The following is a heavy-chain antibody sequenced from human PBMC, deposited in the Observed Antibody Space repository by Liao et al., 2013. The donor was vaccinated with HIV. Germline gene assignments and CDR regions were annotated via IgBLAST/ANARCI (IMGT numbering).Heavy chain of an antibody. Sequence: QVQLQESGPGLVKPSETLSLTCTVSGGSIRNYYWTWIRQPPGKGLEWIAYIYYSGTTSYNPSLMSRITISVDTSKSQISLKLTSVAAADTAVYYCAGGDYYDSSGYVSFGLDIWGQGTMVTVSS. D-gene: IGHD3-22*01. CDR1: GGSIRNYY. J-gene: IGHJ3*02. CDR2: IYYSGTT. V-gene: IGHV4-59*01. CDR3: AGGDYYDSSGYVSFGLDI.